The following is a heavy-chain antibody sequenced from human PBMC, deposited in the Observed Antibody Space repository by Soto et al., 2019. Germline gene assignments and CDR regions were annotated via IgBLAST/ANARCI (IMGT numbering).Heavy chain of an antibody. V-gene: IGHV3-23*01. D-gene: IGHD6-19*01. Sequence: HPGGSMKLSRAASGVTFSSYAMGWVRKAPGKGLEWVSAISGSGGSTYYADPVKGRFTVSRDNSKNTLYLQMNSLRAEDTAVYHCVKEWGSGSSRGFDYWGQGTLVTVSS. CDR1: GVTFSSYA. J-gene: IGHJ4*02. CDR2: ISGSGGST. CDR3: VKEWGSGSSRGFDY.